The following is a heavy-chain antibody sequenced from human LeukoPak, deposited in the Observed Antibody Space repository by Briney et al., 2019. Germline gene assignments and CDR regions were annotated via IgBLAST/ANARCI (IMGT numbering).Heavy chain of an antibody. V-gene: IGHV4-39*07. CDR1: GDSFSNTYYY. J-gene: IGHJ4*02. D-gene: IGHD6-13*01. CDR2: INHSGST. CDR3: ARGGLAAAGFFDY. Sequence: PSETLSLTCTVSGDSFSNTYYYWAWIRQPPGKGLEWIGEINHSGSTNYNPSLKSRVTISVDTSKNQFSLKLSSVTAADTAVYYCARGGLAAAGFFDYWGQGTLVTVPS.